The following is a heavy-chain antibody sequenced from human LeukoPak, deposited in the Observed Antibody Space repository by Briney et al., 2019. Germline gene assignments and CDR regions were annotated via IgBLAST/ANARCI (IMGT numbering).Heavy chain of an antibody. D-gene: IGHD6-13*01. CDR1: GGSISSGSYF. V-gene: IGHV4-61*02. CDR3: ASRIATAGAFDI. CDR2: IYSSGST. Sequence: PSETLSLTCTVSGGSISSGSYFWSWIRQPTGKGLEWIGRIYSSGSTNYNPSLKSRVTISVDTSKNQFSLNLSSVTAADTAVYYCASRIATAGAFDIWGQGTMVTVSS. J-gene: IGHJ3*02.